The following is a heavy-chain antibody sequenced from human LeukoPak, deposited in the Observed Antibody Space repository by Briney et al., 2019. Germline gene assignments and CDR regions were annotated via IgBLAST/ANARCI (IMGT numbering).Heavy chain of an antibody. CDR3: AKLLLSTVTTPDPIIDY. CDR2: ISYDGSNK. Sequence: PGRSLRLSCAASGFTFSSYGMHWVRQAPGKGLEWVAVISYDGSNKYYADSVKGRFTISRDNSKNTLYLQMDSLRAEDTAVYYCAKLLLSTVTTPDPIIDYWGQGTLVTVSS. V-gene: IGHV3-30*18. J-gene: IGHJ4*02. D-gene: IGHD4-17*01. CDR1: GFTFSSYG.